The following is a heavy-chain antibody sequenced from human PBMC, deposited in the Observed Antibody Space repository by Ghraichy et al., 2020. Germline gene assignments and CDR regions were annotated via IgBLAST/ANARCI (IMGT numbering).Heavy chain of an antibody. CDR2: ISYDGSNK. J-gene: IGHJ3*02. V-gene: IGHV3-30*18. D-gene: IGHD1-26*01. CDR1: GFTFSSYG. Sequence: GGSLRLSCAASGFTFSSYGMHWVRQAPGKGLEWVAVISYDGSNKYYADSVKGRFTISRDNSKNTLYLQMNSLRAEDTAVYYCAKATMGWELLDAFDIWGQGTMVTVSS. CDR3: AKATMGWELLDAFDI.